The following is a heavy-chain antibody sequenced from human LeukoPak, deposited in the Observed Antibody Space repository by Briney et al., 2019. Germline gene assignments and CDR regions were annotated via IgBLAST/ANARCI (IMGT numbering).Heavy chain of an antibody. CDR3: ARSRGVSGYDFAY. J-gene: IGHJ4*02. V-gene: IGHV3-30-3*01. Sequence: PGGSLRLSCAASGFTFSSSAMSWVRQAPGKGLEWVALISYDGSNKYYVDSVKGRFTISRDNSKNTLYLQMNSLRVEDTAVYYCARSRGVSGYDFAYWGQGTLVTVSS. D-gene: IGHD5-12*01. CDR2: ISYDGSNK. CDR1: GFTFSSSA.